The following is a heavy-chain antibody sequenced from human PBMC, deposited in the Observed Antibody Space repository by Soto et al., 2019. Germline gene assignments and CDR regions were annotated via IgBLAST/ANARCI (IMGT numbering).Heavy chain of an antibody. J-gene: IGHJ4*02. CDR3: ASIRRGELLFLVLDY. V-gene: IGHV4-39*01. Sequence: SETLSLTCTVSGGSISSSSYYSGWIRQPPGKGLEWIGSIYYSESTYYNPSLKSRVTISVDTSKNQFSLKLSSVTAADTAVYYCASIRRGELLFLVLDYWGQGTLVTVSS. CDR2: IYYSEST. D-gene: IGHD3-10*01. CDR1: GGSISSSSYY.